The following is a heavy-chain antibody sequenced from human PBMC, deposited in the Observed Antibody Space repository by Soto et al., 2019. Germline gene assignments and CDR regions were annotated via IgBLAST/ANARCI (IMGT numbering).Heavy chain of an antibody. J-gene: IGHJ4*02. CDR3: ASTPVTVRPLDRFSASDY. V-gene: IGHV3-33*01. Sequence: PGGSLRLSCAASGFTFSSYGMHWVRQAPGKGLGWVAVIWYDGSNKYYADSVKGRFTISRDNSKNTLYLQMNSLRAEDTAVYYCASTPVTVRPLDRFSASDYWGQGTLVTVSS. CDR2: IWYDGSNK. CDR1: GFTFSSYG. D-gene: IGHD4-4*01.